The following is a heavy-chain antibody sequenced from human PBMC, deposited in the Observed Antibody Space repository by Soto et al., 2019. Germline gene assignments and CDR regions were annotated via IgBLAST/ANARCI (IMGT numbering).Heavy chain of an antibody. Sequence: GASVKVSCKASGGTFSSYAISWVRQAPGQGLEWMGGIIPIFGTANYAQKFQGRVTITADESTSTAYMELSSLRSEDTAVYYCGGVSAGYCSGGSCSYRYYYYGMDVWGQGTTVTVSS. V-gene: IGHV1-69*13. CDR1: GGTFSSYA. CDR3: GGVSAGYCSGGSCSYRYYYYGMDV. J-gene: IGHJ6*02. CDR2: IIPIFGTA. D-gene: IGHD2-15*01.